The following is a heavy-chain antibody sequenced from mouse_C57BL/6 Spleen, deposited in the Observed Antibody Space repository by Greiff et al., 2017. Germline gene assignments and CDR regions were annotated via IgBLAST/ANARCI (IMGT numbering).Heavy chain of an antibody. CDR3: AAAQNDYFDY. J-gene: IGHJ2*01. Sequence: EVQLQQSGPELVKPGASVKISCKASGYTFTDYYMNWVKQSHGKSLEWIGDINPNNGGTSYNQKFKGKATLTVDKSSSTAYMELRSLTSADSAVYYCAAAQNDYFDYWGQGTTLTVSS. CDR2: INPNNGGT. D-gene: IGHD6-1*01. CDR1: GYTFTDYY. V-gene: IGHV1-26*01.